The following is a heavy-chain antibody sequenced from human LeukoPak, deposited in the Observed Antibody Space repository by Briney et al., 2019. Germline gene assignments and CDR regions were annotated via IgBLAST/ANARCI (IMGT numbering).Heavy chain of an antibody. CDR2: IIPIFGTA. Sequence: SVKVSCKASGGTFSSYAISWVRQAPGQGLEWMGGIIPIFGTANYAQKFQGRVTITADESTSTAYMELSSLRSDDTAVYYCARAILGPTGTDFDYWGQGTLVTVSS. V-gene: IGHV1-69*13. CDR3: ARAILGPTGTDFDY. CDR1: GGTFSSYA. J-gene: IGHJ4*02. D-gene: IGHD1-1*01.